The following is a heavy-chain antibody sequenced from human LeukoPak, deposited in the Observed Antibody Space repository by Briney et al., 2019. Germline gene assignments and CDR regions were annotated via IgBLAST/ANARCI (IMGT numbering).Heavy chain of an antibody. CDR2: INPNSGGT. V-gene: IGHV1-2*02. J-gene: IGHJ5*02. Sequence: ASVKVSCKASGYTFTGYYMHWVRQAPGQGLDWMGWINPNSGGTNYAQKFQGRVTMTRDTSISTAYMELSSLRSDDTAVYYCARDKSGWYLNNNWFDPWGQGTLVTVSS. CDR1: GYTFTGYY. CDR3: ARDKSGWYLNNNWFDP. D-gene: IGHD6-19*01.